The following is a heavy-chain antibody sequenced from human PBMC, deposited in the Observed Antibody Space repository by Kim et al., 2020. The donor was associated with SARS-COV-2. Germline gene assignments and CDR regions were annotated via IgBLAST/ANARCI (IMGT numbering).Heavy chain of an antibody. CDR3: EASDY. V-gene: IGHV3-23*01. Sequence: GGSLRLSCAASGFTFSRYAMSWARQAPGKGLEWVSTISNSGVRTHYADSVMGRFTISRDNSKSTLFLQMNSLRAEDTAVYYCEASDYWGQGSLVTVSS. CDR2: ISNSGVRT. CDR1: GFTFSRYA. J-gene: IGHJ4*02.